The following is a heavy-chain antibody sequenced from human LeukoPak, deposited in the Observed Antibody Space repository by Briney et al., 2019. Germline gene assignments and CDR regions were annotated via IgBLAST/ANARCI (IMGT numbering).Heavy chain of an antibody. D-gene: IGHD1-26*01. V-gene: IGHV3-48*01. CDR3: ARGGELLFDY. CDR2: ISSSSSTI. J-gene: IGHJ4*02. Sequence: GGSLRLSCAASGFTFSSYSMNWVRQAPGKGLEWVSYISSSSSTIYYADSVKGRFTISRDNSKNTLYLQMNSLRAEDTAVYYCARGGELLFDYWGQGTLVTVSS. CDR1: GFTFSSYS.